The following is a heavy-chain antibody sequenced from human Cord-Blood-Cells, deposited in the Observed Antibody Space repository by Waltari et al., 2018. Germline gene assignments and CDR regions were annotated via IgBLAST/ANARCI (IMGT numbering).Heavy chain of an antibody. D-gene: IGHD1-20*01. Sequence: QVQLVQSGAEVKKPGSSVKVSCKASGGTFSSSAISWVRQAPGQGLEWMGGIIPFFCTANYAQKFQGRVTITADESTSTAYMELSSLRSEDTAVYYCARDCFITGKSNAFDIWGQGTMVTVSS. CDR1: GGTFSSSA. V-gene: IGHV1-69*01. CDR3: ARDCFITGKSNAFDI. CDR2: IIPFFCTA. J-gene: IGHJ3*02.